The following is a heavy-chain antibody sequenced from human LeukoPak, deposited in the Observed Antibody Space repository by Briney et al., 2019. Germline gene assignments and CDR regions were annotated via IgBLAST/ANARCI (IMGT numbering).Heavy chain of an antibody. CDR1: GGSISNYF. Sequence: SETLSLTCTVSGGSISNYFWSWVRQPAGKGLEWIGRIYSTGRSDYNPSLKSRITMSVDTSKNQFSLKLSSVTAADTAVYYCAGGGYYGSGNDFRFDPWGQGTLVTVSS. J-gene: IGHJ5*02. V-gene: IGHV4-4*07. D-gene: IGHD3-10*01. CDR3: AGGGYYGSGNDFRFDP. CDR2: IYSTGRS.